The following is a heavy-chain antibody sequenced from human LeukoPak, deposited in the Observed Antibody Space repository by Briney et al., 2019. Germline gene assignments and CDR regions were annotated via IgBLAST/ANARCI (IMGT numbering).Heavy chain of an antibody. Sequence: PSETLSLTCAVYGGSFSGYYWSWIRQSPGKGLEWIGEINHSVSTNYNPSLKSQVTISVDTSKNQFSLKLSSVTAADTAVYYCARHKILAAAGGYNWFDPWGQGTLVTVSS. D-gene: IGHD6-13*01. CDR3: ARHKILAAAGGYNWFDP. CDR2: INHSVST. V-gene: IGHV4-34*01. J-gene: IGHJ5*02. CDR1: GGSFSGYY.